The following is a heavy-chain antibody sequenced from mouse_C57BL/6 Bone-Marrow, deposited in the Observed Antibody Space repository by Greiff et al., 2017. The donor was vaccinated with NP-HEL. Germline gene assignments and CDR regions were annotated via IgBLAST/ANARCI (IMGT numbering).Heavy chain of an antibody. V-gene: IGHV5-4*01. CDR1: GFTFSSYA. J-gene: IGHJ1*03. CDR3: ARDEKGYWYFDV. CDR2: ISDGGSYT. Sequence: EVKVVESGGGLVKPGGSLKLSCAASGFTFSSYAMSWVRQTPEKRLEWVATISDGGSYTYYPDNVKGLFTISRDNAKNNLYLQMSHLKSEDTAMYYCARDEKGYWYFDVWGTGTTVTVSS.